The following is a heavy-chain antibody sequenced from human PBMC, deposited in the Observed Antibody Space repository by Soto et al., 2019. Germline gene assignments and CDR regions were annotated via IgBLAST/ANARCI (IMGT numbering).Heavy chain of an antibody. D-gene: IGHD3-16*02. V-gene: IGHV1-3*01. Sequence: SCKGFGYTLTSYSIHLGGPAPRQKGEWMGWFNAGNGNTKYSQKFQGRVTITRDTSASTAYMELSSLRSEDTAVYYCARDQGGTYYDYVWGSYRPASFDYWGQGTLVTVSS. CDR1: GYTLTSYS. CDR2: FNAGNGNT. CDR3: ARDQGGTYYDYVWGSYRPASFDY. J-gene: IGHJ4*02.